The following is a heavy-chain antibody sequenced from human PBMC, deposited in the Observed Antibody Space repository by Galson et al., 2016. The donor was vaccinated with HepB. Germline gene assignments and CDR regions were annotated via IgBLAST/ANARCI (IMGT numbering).Heavy chain of an antibody. Sequence: SLRLSCAASGLPSNNYAMHWVRQAPGKGLECVSLISGDGLNTYYADSVKGRFSISRDNSKKSLYLEMNSLRTEDTAFYYCGILYGGFDPWGQGTLVTVSS. D-gene: IGHD2/OR15-2a*01. V-gene: IGHV3-43*02. CDR2: ISGDGLNT. CDR1: GLPSNNYA. J-gene: IGHJ5*02. CDR3: GILYGGFDP.